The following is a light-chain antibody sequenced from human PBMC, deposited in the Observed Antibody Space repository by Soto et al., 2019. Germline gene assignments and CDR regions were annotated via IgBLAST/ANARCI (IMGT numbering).Light chain of an antibody. V-gene: IGKV3-20*01. CDR3: QQYDSWPRT. Sequence: ENVLTQSPGTLSLSPGERATLSCRASQSVSNNYLAWFQQKPGQAPRLLIYGASSRATGIPDRFSGSGSGTDFTLAISRLEPEDFAVYYCQQYDSWPRTFGQGTKV. CDR1: QSVSNNY. CDR2: GAS. J-gene: IGKJ1*01.